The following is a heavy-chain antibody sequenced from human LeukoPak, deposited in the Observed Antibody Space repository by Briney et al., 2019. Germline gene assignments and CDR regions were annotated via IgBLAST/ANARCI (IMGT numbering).Heavy chain of an antibody. Sequence: SETLSLTCTVSGVSISSGGYYWSWLRQGRGKGLEWIVYIYYSGSTYYNPSLKSRVTISLDTSKNQFSLKLSSVTAADTAVYYCARGVIAAAEADYWGQGTLVTVSS. CDR1: GVSISSGGYY. CDR3: ARGVIAAAEADY. D-gene: IGHD6-13*01. CDR2: IYYSGST. J-gene: IGHJ4*02. V-gene: IGHV4-31*03.